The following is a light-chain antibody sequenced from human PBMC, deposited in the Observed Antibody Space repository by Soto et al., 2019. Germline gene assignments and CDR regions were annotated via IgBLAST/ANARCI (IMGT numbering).Light chain of an antibody. CDR1: QSVSSH. V-gene: IGKV3-15*01. CDR3: QQYNNWPRT. CDR2: GAS. Sequence: EVVMTQSPDTPSVSPGERATPPCRASQSVSSHLAWYQQKPGQAPRLLIYGASTRAADIPPRFSGSGSGTELTLTISSLQSEDFAIYYCQQYNNWPRTFGQGTKVDIK. J-gene: IGKJ1*01.